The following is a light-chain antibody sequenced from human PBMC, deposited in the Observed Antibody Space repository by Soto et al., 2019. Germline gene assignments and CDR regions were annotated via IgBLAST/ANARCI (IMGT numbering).Light chain of an antibody. V-gene: IGKV1-39*01. Sequence: DIQMTQSPSSLSASVGDRVTITCRASQSISSYLNWYQQKPGKAPKLLIYAASSLQSGVPSRFSGSGSGTDFPLTISSLQPEDFANYYCQQSYSTPTFGQGTKVEIK. CDR3: QQSYSTPT. CDR2: AAS. J-gene: IGKJ1*01. CDR1: QSISSY.